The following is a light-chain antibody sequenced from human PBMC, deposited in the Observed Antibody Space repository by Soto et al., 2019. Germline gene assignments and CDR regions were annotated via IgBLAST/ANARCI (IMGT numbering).Light chain of an antibody. Sequence: IQMTQKTSSLSASVGDEVTITCRASHTIMTYLNWYQLKPGKPPRLLIYAASSLQSGVPSRFSGSGSGTDFTLTINSLQPEDFATYSCQQSYNSPQTFGQGTKADI. CDR3: QQSYNSPQT. CDR2: AAS. CDR1: HTIMTY. V-gene: IGKV1-39*01. J-gene: IGKJ1*01.